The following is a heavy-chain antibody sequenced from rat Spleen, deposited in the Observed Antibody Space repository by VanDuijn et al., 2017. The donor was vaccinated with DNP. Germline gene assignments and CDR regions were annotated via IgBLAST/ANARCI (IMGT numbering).Heavy chain of an antibody. D-gene: IGHD1-7*01. CDR1: GFAFSDYY. Sequence: EVQLVESGGGLVQPGRSLKLSCAASGFAFSDYYMAWVRQAPAKGLEWVASISHNGGYTYYPDSVRGRFTISRDYARSTLYLQMDSLRSEDTATYYCATSSYFGYDYGFAYWGQGTLVTVSS. CDR2: ISHNGGYT. V-gene: IGHV5-20*01. CDR3: ATSSYFGYDYGFAY. J-gene: IGHJ3*01.